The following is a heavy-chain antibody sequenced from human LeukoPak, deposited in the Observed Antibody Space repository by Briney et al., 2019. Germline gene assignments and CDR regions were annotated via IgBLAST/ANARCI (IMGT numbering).Heavy chain of an antibody. CDR3: ARGYFALDPFDI. D-gene: IGHD2/OR15-2a*01. Sequence: GGSLRLSCAASGFTFSSYWMHWVRHAPGKGLVWVSRISSDGSSTSYADSVKGRFTISRDNAKNTLSLQMNGLRAEDAAVYYCARGYFALDPFDIWGQGTMVTVSS. CDR2: ISSDGSST. V-gene: IGHV3-74*01. J-gene: IGHJ3*02. CDR1: GFTFSSYW.